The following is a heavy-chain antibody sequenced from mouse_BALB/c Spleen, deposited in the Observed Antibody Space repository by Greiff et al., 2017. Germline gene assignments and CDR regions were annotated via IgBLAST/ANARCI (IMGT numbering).Heavy chain of an antibody. CDR3: ARKGLLLRSPMDY. CDR2: IWSCGST. J-gene: IGHJ4*01. Sequence: VQLQQSGPGLVQPSQSLSITCTVSGFSLTSYGVHWVRQSPGKGLEWLGVIWSCGSTDYNAAFISRLSISKDNSKSQVFFKMNSLQANDTAIYYCARKGLLLRSPMDYWGQGTSVTVSS. V-gene: IGHV2-2*02. CDR1: GFSLTSYG. D-gene: IGHD1-1*01.